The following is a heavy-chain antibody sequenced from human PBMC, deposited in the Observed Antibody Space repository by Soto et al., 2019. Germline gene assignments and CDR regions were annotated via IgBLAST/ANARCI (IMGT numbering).Heavy chain of an antibody. J-gene: IGHJ3*02. V-gene: IGHV3-7*01. D-gene: IGHD5-18*01. CDR2: IKQDGTEK. CDR3: ARGDTPMITGMDSFDI. CDR1: GFTFSRYW. Sequence: GSLRLSFAASGFTFSRYWMNWVRQAPGKGLEWVANIKQDGTEKNYVDSVKGRFTISRDNARNSLYLQMDSLRAEDTAVYFCARGDTPMITGMDSFDIWGQGTMVTVSS.